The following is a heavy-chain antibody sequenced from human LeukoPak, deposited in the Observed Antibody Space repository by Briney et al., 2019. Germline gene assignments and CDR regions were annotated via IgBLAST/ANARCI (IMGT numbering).Heavy chain of an antibody. J-gene: IGHJ4*02. CDR1: GGSISSSSYY. V-gene: IGHV4-39*07. CDR2: INHSGST. CDR3: ARGPTLRCGGCYDY. D-gene: IGHD2-21*01. Sequence: SETLSLTCTVSGGSISSSSYYWGWIRQPPGKGLEWIGEINHSGSTNYNPSLKSRVTISVDASKNQFSLKLSSVTAADTAVYYCARGPTLRCGGCYDYWGQGTLVTVSS.